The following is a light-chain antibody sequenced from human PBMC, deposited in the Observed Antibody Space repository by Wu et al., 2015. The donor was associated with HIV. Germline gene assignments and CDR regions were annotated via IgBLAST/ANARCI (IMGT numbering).Light chain of an antibody. CDR1: QSVTKY. Sequence: EIVLTQSPATLSLSPGERATLSCRASQSVTKYLVWYQQKPGQAPRLLIYDTSHRATAIPARFSGSGSGTEFTLTISNMQSEDFAIYYCQQYNNWPPVTFGQGTRLEIK. CDR3: QQYNNWPPVT. V-gene: IGKV3-15*01. CDR2: DTS. J-gene: IGKJ5*01.